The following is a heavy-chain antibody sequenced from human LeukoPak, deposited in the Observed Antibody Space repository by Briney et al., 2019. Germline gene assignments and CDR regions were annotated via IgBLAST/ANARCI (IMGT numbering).Heavy chain of an antibody. CDR2: IYHSGST. CDR3: ARSSGYLFDP. D-gene: IGHD3-22*01. Sequence: SGTLSLTCAVSGGSISSSNWWSRVRQPPGKGLEWIGEIYHSGSTKYNPSLKSRVTISVSKSKNQFSLKLSSVSAADTAVYYCARSSGYLFDPWGQGILVTVSS. V-gene: IGHV4-4*02. J-gene: IGHJ5*02. CDR1: GGSISSSNW.